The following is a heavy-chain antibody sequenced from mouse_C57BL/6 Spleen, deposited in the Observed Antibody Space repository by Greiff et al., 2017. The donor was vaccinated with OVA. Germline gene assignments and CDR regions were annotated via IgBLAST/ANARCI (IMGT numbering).Heavy chain of an antibody. CDR2: IDPEDGET. Sequence: VQLQQSGAELVKPGASVKLSCTASGFNIKDYYMHWVKQRTEQGLEWIGRIDPEDGETIYAPKFQGKATITADTSSNTAYLQLSSLTSEDTAVYYCAPYYGSSWGFAYWGQGTLVTVSA. J-gene: IGHJ3*01. V-gene: IGHV14-2*01. CDR3: APYYGSSWGFAY. D-gene: IGHD1-1*01. CDR1: GFNIKDYY.